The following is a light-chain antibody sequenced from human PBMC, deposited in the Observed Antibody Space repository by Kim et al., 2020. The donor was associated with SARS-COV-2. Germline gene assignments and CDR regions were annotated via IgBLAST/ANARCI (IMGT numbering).Light chain of an antibody. Sequence: ASVGDRVAITCRASQSIGKWLAWYQQKPGKAPDLLIYDASTLESGVPSRFSGSVSETEFTLTISGLQPDDFATYYCQQYNSHSRTFGQGTKVDIK. CDR2: DAS. V-gene: IGKV1-5*01. CDR1: QSIGKW. CDR3: QQYNSHSRT. J-gene: IGKJ1*01.